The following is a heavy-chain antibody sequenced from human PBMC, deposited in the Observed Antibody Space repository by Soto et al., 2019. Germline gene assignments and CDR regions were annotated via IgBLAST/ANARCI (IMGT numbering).Heavy chain of an antibody. Sequence: GGSLRLSCAASGFTFSDYYMSWIRQAQGKGLEWVSYISSSGSTIYYADSVKGRFTISRDNAKNSLYLQMNSLRAEDTAVYYCARDHFYAANYYYYYMDVWGKGTTVTVSS. V-gene: IGHV3-11*01. J-gene: IGHJ6*03. CDR2: ISSSGSTI. D-gene: IGHD3-3*02. CDR3: ARDHFYAANYYYYYMDV. CDR1: GFTFSDYY.